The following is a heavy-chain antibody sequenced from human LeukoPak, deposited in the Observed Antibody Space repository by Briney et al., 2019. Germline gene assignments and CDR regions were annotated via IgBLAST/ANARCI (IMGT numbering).Heavy chain of an antibody. CDR1: GGSISSYY. CDR3: ARVADIDYYYMDV. V-gene: IGHV4-59*01. CDR2: IYYSGST. Sequence: SETPSLTCTVSGGSISSYYWSWIRQPPGKGLEWIGYIYYSGSTNYNPSLKSRVTISVDTSKNQFSLKLSSVTAADTAVYYCARVADIDYYYMDVWGKGTTVTVSS. J-gene: IGHJ6*03. D-gene: IGHD2-15*01.